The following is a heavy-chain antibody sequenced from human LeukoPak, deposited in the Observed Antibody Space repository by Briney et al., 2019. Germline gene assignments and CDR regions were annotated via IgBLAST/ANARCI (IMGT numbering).Heavy chain of an antibody. CDR2: ISGFGGST. V-gene: IGHV3-23*01. J-gene: IGHJ4*02. CDR3: AKFDYGDY. CDR1: GFIFSNYA. Sequence: PGGSLRLSCAASGFIFSNYAMSWVRQAPGKGLEWVSVISGFGGSTDYADSVTGRFTISRDNSKNTLYLQMNSLRAEDTAVYYCAKFDYGDYWGQGTLVTVSS.